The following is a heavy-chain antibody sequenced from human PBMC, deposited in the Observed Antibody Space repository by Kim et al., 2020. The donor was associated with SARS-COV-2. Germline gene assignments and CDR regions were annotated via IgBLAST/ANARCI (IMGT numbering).Heavy chain of an antibody. D-gene: IGHD1-26*01. V-gene: IGHV1-58*01. CDR2: IVVGSGNT. Sequence: SVKVSCKASGFTFTSSAVQWVRQARGQRLEWIGWIVVGSGNTNYAQKFQERVTITRDMSTSTAYMELSSLRSEDTAVYYCAADRGGDSGSYSEFDYWGQGTLVTVSS. CDR1: GFTFTSSA. J-gene: IGHJ4*02. CDR3: AADRGGDSGSYSEFDY.